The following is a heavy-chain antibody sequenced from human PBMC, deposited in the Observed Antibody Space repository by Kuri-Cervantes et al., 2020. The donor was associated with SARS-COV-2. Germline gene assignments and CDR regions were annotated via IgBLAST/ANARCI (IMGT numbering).Heavy chain of an antibody. D-gene: IGHD2-15*01. V-gene: IGHV3-48*03. Sequence: GGSLRLSCVASGFNFSSYEMNWVRQAPGRGLEWVSYISSSGSTIYYADSVKGRFTISRDNAKNLLYLQMSSLRVEDTAVYYCTRMSSGGSPDYWGQGTLVTVSS. J-gene: IGHJ4*02. CDR1: GFNFSSYE. CDR2: ISSSGSTI. CDR3: TRMSSGGSPDY.